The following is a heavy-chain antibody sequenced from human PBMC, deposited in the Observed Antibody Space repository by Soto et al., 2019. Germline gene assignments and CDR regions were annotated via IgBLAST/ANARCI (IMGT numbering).Heavy chain of an antibody. V-gene: IGHV3-23*01. CDR3: ARGYCSSTRCYTLYY. D-gene: IGHD2-2*02. CDR1: GFPFSSYA. CDR2: ISGSGGST. J-gene: IGHJ4*02. Sequence: CFAAFGFPFSSYAMSWVRQAPGKGLEWVSAISGSGGSTYYADSVNGRFTISRDNSKNTLYLQMNSLRAEDTALYYCARGYCSSTRCYTLYYWGQGTLVTVSS.